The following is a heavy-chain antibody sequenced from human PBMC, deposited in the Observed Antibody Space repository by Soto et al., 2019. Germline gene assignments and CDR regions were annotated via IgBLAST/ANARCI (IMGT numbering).Heavy chain of an antibody. CDR2: ISAYNGIT. CDR3: ARDLAAAGPFDC. CDR1: GYTFTNYA. V-gene: IGHV1-18*01. D-gene: IGHD6-13*01. J-gene: IGHJ4*02. Sequence: QVQLVQSGAEVKKPGASVKVSCKASGYTFTNYAFSWVRQAPGQGLEWMGWISAYNGITNYPQKLQGRVTMTTDTSPSTAYMELRSLRSDDTAVYYCARDLAAAGPFDCWGQGTLVTVSS.